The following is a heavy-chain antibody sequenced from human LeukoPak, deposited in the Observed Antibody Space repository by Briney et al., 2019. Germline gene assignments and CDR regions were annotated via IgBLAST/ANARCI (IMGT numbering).Heavy chain of an antibody. CDR2: INPSGGST. V-gene: IGHV1-46*01. CDR1: GYTFTSYY. D-gene: IGHD2-2*01. Sequence: ASVKVSCKASGYTFTSYYMRWVRQAPGQGLEWMGIINPSGGSTSYAQKFQGRVTMTRDTSTSTVYMELSSLRSEDTAVYYCARHYCSSTSCYPGDAFDIWGQGTMVTVSS. J-gene: IGHJ3*02. CDR3: ARHYCSSTSCYPGDAFDI.